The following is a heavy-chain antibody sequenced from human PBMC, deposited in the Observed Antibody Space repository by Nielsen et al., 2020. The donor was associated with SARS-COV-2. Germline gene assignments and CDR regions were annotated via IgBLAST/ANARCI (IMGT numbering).Heavy chain of an antibody. CDR2: ISAYNGNT. CDR1: GYTFTGYG. V-gene: IGHV1-18*01. J-gene: IGHJ6*02. Sequence: ASVKVSCKASGYTFTGYGISWVRQAPGQGLEWMGWISAYNGNTNYAQKLQGRVTMTTDTSTSTAYMELRSLRSDDTAVYYCARVMCSSTSCYTDYYYGMDVWGQGTTVTVSS. CDR3: ARVMCSSTSCYTDYYYGMDV. D-gene: IGHD2-2*02.